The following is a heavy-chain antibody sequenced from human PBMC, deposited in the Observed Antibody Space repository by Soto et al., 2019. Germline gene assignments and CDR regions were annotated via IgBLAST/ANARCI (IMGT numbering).Heavy chain of an antibody. CDR2: ISGSGGST. J-gene: IGHJ4*02. Sequence: GGSLRLSCAASGFTFSSYAMSWVRQAPGKGLEWVSAISGSGGSTYYADSVKGRFTISRDNSKNTLYLQMNSLRAEDTAVYYCAKRYSPIFGVVIGIDYWGQGTLVTVSS. D-gene: IGHD3-3*02. CDR1: GFTFSSYA. V-gene: IGHV3-23*01. CDR3: AKRYSPIFGVVIGIDY.